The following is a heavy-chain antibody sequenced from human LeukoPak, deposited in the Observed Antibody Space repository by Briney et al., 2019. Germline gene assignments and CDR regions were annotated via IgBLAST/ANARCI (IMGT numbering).Heavy chain of an antibody. D-gene: IGHD1-26*01. V-gene: IGHV1-18*01. CDR1: GYTFTSDG. Sequence: GASVKVSCKXSGYTFTSDGISWVREAPGQGLEWMGRISAYNGNTNYAQKLQDRVTMTTDTSTSAAYMELRSLRADDTAVYYCARESHFSGSFPFDYWGQGTLVTVSS. CDR3: ARESHFSGSFPFDY. CDR2: ISAYNGNT. J-gene: IGHJ4*02.